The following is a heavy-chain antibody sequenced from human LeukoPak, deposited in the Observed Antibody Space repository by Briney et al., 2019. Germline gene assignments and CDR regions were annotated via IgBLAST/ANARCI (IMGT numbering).Heavy chain of an antibody. Sequence: PSGTLSLTCAVSGGSISSSDWWTWVRQPPGKGLEWIGEIYHSGSTNYNPSLKSRVTMSVDTSKNQFSLKLSSVTAADTAVYYCARTHSSRYNWFDPWGQGTLVTVSS. CDR3: ARTHSSRYNWFDP. J-gene: IGHJ5*02. V-gene: IGHV4-4*02. CDR1: GGSISSSDW. D-gene: IGHD6-13*01. CDR2: IYHSGST.